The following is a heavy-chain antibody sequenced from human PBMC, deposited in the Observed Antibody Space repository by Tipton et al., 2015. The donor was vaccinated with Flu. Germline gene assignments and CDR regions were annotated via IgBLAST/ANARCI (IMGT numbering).Heavy chain of an antibody. CDR2: IYPGDSDT. V-gene: IGHV5-51*03. D-gene: IGHD6-25*01. J-gene: IGHJ4*02. Sequence: QLVQSGADVKKPGESLKISCKTSGYIFTNYWIGWVRQMPGKGLEWMGMIYPGDSDTRYGPSSQGQVTMSVDNSISTVYLQWSSLETSDTAVYYCVRPATAYNSDYYWGQGILVTVSA. CDR3: VRPATAYNSDYY. CDR1: GYIFTNYW.